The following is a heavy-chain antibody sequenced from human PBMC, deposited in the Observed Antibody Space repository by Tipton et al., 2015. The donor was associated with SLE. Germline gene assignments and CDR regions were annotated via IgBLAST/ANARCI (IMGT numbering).Heavy chain of an antibody. Sequence: GLVKPSQTLSLTCAISGDSVSTNSAAWTWIRQSPSRGLEWLGRTDYRSKWYSDYAVSVKSRITIKPDTSKNQFSLQLNSVTPGDTAVYYCARVWGTGSRGVDYWGQGTLVYVSS. D-gene: IGHD2-2*01. CDR1: GDSVSTNSAA. CDR2: TDYRSKWYS. J-gene: IGHJ4*02. CDR3: ARVWGTGSRGVDY. V-gene: IGHV6-1*01.